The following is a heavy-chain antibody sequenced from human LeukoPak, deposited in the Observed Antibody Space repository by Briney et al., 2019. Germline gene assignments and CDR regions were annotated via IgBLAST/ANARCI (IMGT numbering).Heavy chain of an antibody. Sequence: GASVKVSCKASGYTFTSYYMHWVRQAPGQGLEWMGIINPSGGSTSYAQKFQGRVTMTRNTSISTAYMELSSLRSEDTAVYYCARGSVLLWFGDLPFFDYWGQGTLVTVSS. CDR2: INPSGGST. CDR1: GYTFTSYY. D-gene: IGHD3-10*01. CDR3: ARGSVLLWFGDLPFFDY. V-gene: IGHV1-46*01. J-gene: IGHJ4*02.